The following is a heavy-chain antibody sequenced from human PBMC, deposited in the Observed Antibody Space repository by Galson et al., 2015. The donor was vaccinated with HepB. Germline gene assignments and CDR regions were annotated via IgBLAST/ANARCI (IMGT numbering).Heavy chain of an antibody. Sequence: SVKVSCKASGYTFTSYYMHWVRQAPGQGLEWMGIINPSGGSTSYAQKFQGRVTMTRDTSTSTVYMELSSLRSEDTAVYYCARAKGYCSGGSCYSGWWFDPWGQGTLVTVSS. CDR2: INPSGGST. V-gene: IGHV1-46*03. J-gene: IGHJ5*02. D-gene: IGHD2-15*01. CDR1: GYTFTSYY. CDR3: ARAKGYCSGGSCYSGWWFDP.